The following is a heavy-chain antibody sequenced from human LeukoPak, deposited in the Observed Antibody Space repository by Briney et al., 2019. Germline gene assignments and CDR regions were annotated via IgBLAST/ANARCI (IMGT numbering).Heavy chain of an antibody. V-gene: IGHV3-30*03. CDR3: VRYDSSRFGP. D-gene: IGHD3-3*01. CDR2: IAYDGSRK. Sequence: GGSLRLSCAASGFTFSGYGMHWVRQAPGKGLEWVIGIAYDGSRKHYADSVKGRFTISRDNSRYTVDLQMNSLRAEDTAVYHCVRYDSSRFGPWGQGTLVIVSS. J-gene: IGHJ5*02. CDR1: GFTFSGYG.